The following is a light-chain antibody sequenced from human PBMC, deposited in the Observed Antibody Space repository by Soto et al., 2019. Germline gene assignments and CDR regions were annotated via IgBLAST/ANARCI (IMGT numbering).Light chain of an antibody. CDR2: AAS. V-gene: IGKV3-20*01. J-gene: IGKJ5*01. CDR1: QSVSSSH. CDR3: QQYGYSPIT. Sequence: VLTQSPGTLSLSPGARATLSCRASQSVSSSHLAWYQHKPGQAPRLLIYAASSRATGSPDRFSGVASGTDVTLTICRLEPEDCAVYYGQQYGYSPITFGQGTRLENK.